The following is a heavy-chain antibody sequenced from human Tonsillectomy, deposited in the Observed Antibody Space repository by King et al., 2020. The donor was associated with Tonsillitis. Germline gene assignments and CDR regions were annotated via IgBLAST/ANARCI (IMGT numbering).Heavy chain of an antibody. CDR2: IKQDVSEK. J-gene: IGHJ3*02. CDR3: ARDSFRTRGSDFDI. CDR1: GFTFSRYW. V-gene: IGHV3-7*01. Sequence: VQLVESGGGLFQPGGSLRLSCAASGFTFSRYWISWFRPAPGKGLDWVANIKQDVSEKNYLDFVKGRVTISRANAKNSRYLHINSVRAEDTIVYYCARDSFRTRGSDFDIWGQGTMVTVSS. D-gene: IGHD3-16*01.